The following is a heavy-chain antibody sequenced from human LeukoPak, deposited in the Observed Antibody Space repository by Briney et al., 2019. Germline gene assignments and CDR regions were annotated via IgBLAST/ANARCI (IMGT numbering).Heavy chain of an antibody. D-gene: IGHD3-22*01. Sequence: PSETLSLTCTVSGGSISSSYWNWIRQPPGRGLEWIGHIYNSGSTNYNPSLKSRVTISVDTSKNQLSLKLSSVTAADTAVYYCARDYYDSSAYYHFDYWGQGTLVTVSS. J-gene: IGHJ4*02. CDR3: ARDYYDSSAYYHFDY. CDR1: GGSISSSY. V-gene: IGHV4-59*01. CDR2: IYNSGST.